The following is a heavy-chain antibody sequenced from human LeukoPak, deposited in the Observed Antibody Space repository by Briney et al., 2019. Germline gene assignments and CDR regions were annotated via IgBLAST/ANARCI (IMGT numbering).Heavy chain of an antibody. Sequence: SETLSLTCTVSGGSISSGGYYWSWIRQPPGKGLEWIGYIYHSGSTYYNPSLKSRVTISVDRSKNQFSLKLSSVTAADTAVYYCAAPVVPAAFWDAFDIWGQGTMVTVSS. CDR1: GGSISSGGYY. CDR3: AAPVVPAAFWDAFDI. D-gene: IGHD2-2*01. V-gene: IGHV4-30-2*01. J-gene: IGHJ3*02. CDR2: IYHSGST.